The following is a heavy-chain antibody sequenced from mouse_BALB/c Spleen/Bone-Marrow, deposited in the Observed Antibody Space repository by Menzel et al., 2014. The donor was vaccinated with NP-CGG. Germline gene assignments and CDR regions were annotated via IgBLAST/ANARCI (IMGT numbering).Heavy chain of an antibody. J-gene: IGHJ2*01. CDR3: ARAYYRYPFDY. CDR2: ISSGGGNT. CDR1: GFTFSSYT. D-gene: IGHD2-14*01. V-gene: IGHV5-9*03. Sequence: EVQRVESGGGLVKPGESLRLSCAASGFTFSSYTMSWVRQTPEKRLEWVATISSGGGNTYYPDSMKGRFTISRDNAKNNLYLQMSSLRSEDTALYYCARAYYRYPFDYWGQGTTLTVSS.